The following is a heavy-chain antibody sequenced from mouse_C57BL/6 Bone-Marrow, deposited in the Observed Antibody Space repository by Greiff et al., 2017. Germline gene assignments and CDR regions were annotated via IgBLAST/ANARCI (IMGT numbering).Heavy chain of an antibody. CDR3: ARGSSGLAWFAY. Sequence: EVQLQESGPVLVKPGASVQMSCKASGYTFTDYYMNWVKQSHGKSLEWIGVINPYNGGTSYNQKFKGKATLTVDKSSSTAYMELNSLTSEDSAVYYCARGSSGLAWFAYWGQGTLGTVSA. D-gene: IGHD3-2*02. CDR1: GYTFTDYY. J-gene: IGHJ3*01. V-gene: IGHV1-19*01. CDR2: INPYNGGT.